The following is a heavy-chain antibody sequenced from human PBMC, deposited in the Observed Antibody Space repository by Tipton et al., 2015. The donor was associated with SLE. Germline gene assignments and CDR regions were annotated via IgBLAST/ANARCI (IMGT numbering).Heavy chain of an antibody. CDR3: ARTPDYYDSSGYFDY. J-gene: IGHJ4*02. CDR1: GGSISSYY. D-gene: IGHD3-22*01. V-gene: IGHV4-59*01. CDR2: IYYSGST. Sequence: TLSLTCTVSGGSISSYYWSWIRQPPGKGLEWIGYIYYSGSTKYNPSLKSRVTISVDTSKNQFSLKLSSVTAADTAVYYCARTPDYYDSSGYFDYWGQGTLVTVSS.